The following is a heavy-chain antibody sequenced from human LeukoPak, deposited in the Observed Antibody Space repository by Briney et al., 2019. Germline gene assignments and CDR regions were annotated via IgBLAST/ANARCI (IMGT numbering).Heavy chain of an antibody. J-gene: IGHJ3*02. Sequence: GATVKISCKASGYTFTDYYMHWVQQAPGKGLEWMGRVDPEDGETIYAEKFQGRVTITADTSTDTAYMELCSLRSEDTAVYYCATAPIVGATYVWVGDAFDIWGQGTMVTVSS. CDR2: VDPEDGET. CDR3: ATAPIVGATYVWVGDAFDI. CDR1: GYTFTDYY. V-gene: IGHV1-69-2*01. D-gene: IGHD1-26*01.